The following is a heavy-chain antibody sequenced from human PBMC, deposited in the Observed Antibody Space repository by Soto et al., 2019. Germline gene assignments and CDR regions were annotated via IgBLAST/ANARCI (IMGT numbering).Heavy chain of an antibody. Sequence: TGGSLRLSCAASGLTFSNAWMSWVRQAPGKGLEWVGRIKSKTDGGTTDYAAPVKGRFTISRDDSKNTLYLQMNSLKTEDTAVYYCTTDIHLLGGGPGWGQGTLVTVSS. CDR3: TTDIHLLGGGPG. V-gene: IGHV3-15*01. CDR1: GLTFSNAW. J-gene: IGHJ4*02. CDR2: IKSKTDGGTT. D-gene: IGHD3-16*01.